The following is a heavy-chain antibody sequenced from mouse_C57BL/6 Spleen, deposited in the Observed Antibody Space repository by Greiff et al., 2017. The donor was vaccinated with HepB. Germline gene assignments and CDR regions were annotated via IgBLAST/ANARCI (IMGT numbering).Heavy chain of an antibody. CDR3: ARGDDGYCGFAY. CDR2: IYPRSGNT. CDR1: GYTFTSYG. D-gene: IGHD2-3*01. Sequence: QVQLQQSGAELVRPGASVKLSCKASGYTFTSYGISWVKQRTGQGLEWIGEIYPRSGNTYYNEKFKGKATLTADTSSSTAYMELRSLTSEDSAVYVCARGDDGYCGFAYWGQGTLVTVSA. V-gene: IGHV1-81*01. J-gene: IGHJ3*01.